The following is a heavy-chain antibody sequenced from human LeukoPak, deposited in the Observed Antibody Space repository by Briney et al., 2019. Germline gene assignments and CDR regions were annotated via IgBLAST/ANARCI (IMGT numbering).Heavy chain of an antibody. CDR2: ISSSGSTI. Sequence: GGSLRLSCAASGFTFSNYWMTWVRPAPGKGLEWVSYISSSGSTIYYADSVKGRFTISRDNAKNSLYLQMNSLRAEDTAVYYCAKVSTIFGVVIHYYYFMDVWGKGTTVTVSS. D-gene: IGHD3-3*01. CDR1: GFTFSNYW. CDR3: AKVSTIFGVVIHYYYFMDV. V-gene: IGHV3-48*01. J-gene: IGHJ6*03.